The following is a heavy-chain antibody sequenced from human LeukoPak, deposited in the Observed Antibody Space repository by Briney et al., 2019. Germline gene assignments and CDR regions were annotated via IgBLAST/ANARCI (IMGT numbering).Heavy chain of an antibody. Sequence: SETLSLTCRVSGGIIGSSFWNWLRMSPGTGLERIGYISYSGRTNYSPSLKSRVTISIDTSKNQLSLTLTSVTAADTALYYCASDRSGTYYTFDVWGQGTMVSVSA. CDR2: ISYSGRT. V-gene: IGHV4-59*13. CDR3: ASDRSGTYYTFDV. CDR1: GGIIGSSF. J-gene: IGHJ3*01. D-gene: IGHD1-26*01.